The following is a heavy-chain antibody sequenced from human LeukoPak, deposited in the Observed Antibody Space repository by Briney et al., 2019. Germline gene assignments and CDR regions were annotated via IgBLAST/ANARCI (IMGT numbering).Heavy chain of an antibody. V-gene: IGHV3-23*01. CDR3: AKDDRYYDSSGYPWGNAFDI. J-gene: IGHJ3*02. CDR2: ISGSGGAT. D-gene: IGHD3-22*01. Sequence: GGSLRLSCAASGFTFSSYAMSWVRQAPGKGLEWVSTISGSGGATYYADSVKGRLTMSRDDSKNTLYLQMNSLRADDTAVYYCAKDDRYYDSSGYPWGNAFDIWGQGTMVTVSS. CDR1: GFTFSSYA.